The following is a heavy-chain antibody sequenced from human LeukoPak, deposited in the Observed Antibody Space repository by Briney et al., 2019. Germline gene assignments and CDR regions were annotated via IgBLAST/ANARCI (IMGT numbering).Heavy chain of an antibody. CDR3: ARSYRGDDRYFDL. CDR1: GGSISSGSYY. D-gene: IGHD2-21*02. Sequence: SETLSLTCTVSGGSISSGSYYWSWIRQPAGKGLEWIGRIYTSGSTNYNPSLKSRVTISVDTSRNQFSLKLSSVTAADTAVYYCARSYRGDDRYFDLWGRGTLVTVSS. CDR2: IYTSGST. J-gene: IGHJ2*01. V-gene: IGHV4-61*02.